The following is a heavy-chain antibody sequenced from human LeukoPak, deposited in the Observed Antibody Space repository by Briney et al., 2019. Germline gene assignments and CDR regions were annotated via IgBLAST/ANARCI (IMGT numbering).Heavy chain of an antibody. CDR2: ISYDGSNK. V-gene: IGHV3-30*03. J-gene: IGHJ4*02. Sequence: PGGSLRLSCAASGSTFSSYGMHWVRQAPGKGLEWVAVISYDGSNKYYADSVKGRFTISRDNSKNTLYLQMNSLRAGDTAVYYCARSAGGSGSYGYYFDYWGQGTLVTVSS. CDR1: GSTFSSYG. D-gene: IGHD3-10*01. CDR3: ARSAGGSGSYGYYFDY.